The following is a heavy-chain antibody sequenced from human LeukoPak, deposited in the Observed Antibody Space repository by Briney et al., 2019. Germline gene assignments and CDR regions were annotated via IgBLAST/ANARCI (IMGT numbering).Heavy chain of an antibody. Sequence: SETLSLTCAVYGGSFSAYYWSWIRQPPGKGLEWIGEVNHRGDTNYNPSLESRVTMSVDTSKNHFSLKLTSVTAADTAVYYCARFDRDGYNLDYWGQGTLVTVSS. D-gene: IGHD5-24*01. CDR2: VNHRGDT. J-gene: IGHJ4*02. V-gene: IGHV4-34*01. CDR3: ARFDRDGYNLDY. CDR1: GGSFSAYY.